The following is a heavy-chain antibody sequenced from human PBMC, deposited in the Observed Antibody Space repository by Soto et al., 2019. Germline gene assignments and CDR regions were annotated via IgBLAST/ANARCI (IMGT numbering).Heavy chain of an antibody. Sequence: QVQLVQSGAEVKKPGASVKVSCKASGYTFTGYYMHWMRQAPGQGLEWMGWINPNSGETDYAQNFQGWVTMTRDMSISTAYMELSGLKSNGTAVYYCARGGGLNYYYYIDVWGKGTTVTVSS. CDR2: INPNSGET. J-gene: IGHJ6*03. CDR3: ARGGGLNYYYYIDV. V-gene: IGHV1-2*04. CDR1: GYTFTGYY.